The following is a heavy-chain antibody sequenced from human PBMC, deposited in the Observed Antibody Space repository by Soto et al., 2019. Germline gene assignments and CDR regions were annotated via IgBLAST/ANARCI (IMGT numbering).Heavy chain of an antibody. J-gene: IGHJ4*02. V-gene: IGHV4-30-4*01. CDR1: GGSISSDDYY. Sequence: QVQLQESGPGLVKPSQTLSLTCTVSGGSISSDDYYWSWIRQPPGKGLECIGYIYYSGSTYYNPSLXSXVTXSXXXXXXXXXXXXXXXXXXXXXXXXXXXXXXXGPPFDYWGQGTLVTVSS. CDR2: IYYSGST. CDR3: XXXXXXGPPFDY.